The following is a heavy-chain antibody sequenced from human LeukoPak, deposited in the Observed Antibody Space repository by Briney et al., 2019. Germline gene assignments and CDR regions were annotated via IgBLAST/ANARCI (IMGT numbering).Heavy chain of an antibody. Sequence: RASVKVSCKASGGTFSSYAISWVRQAPGQGLERMGRIIPIFGTANYAQKFQGRITITADKSTSTAYMELSSLRSEDTAVYYCARDAYGSGSHNWFDPWGQGTLVTVSS. J-gene: IGHJ5*02. D-gene: IGHD3-10*01. CDR2: IIPIFGTA. CDR1: GGTFSSYA. V-gene: IGHV1-69*06. CDR3: ARDAYGSGSHNWFDP.